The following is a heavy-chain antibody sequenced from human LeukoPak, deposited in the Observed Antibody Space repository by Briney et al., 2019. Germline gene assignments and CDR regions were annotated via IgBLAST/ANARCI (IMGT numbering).Heavy chain of an antibody. J-gene: IGHJ4*02. CDR2: INQDGSEK. Sequence: GGSLRLSCAASGFTFSSYWMSWVRQAPGKGLEWVANINQDGSEKYYVDSVKGRFTISRDNAKNSLYLQMNSLRAEDTAVYYCAKGARYYDFWSGYDYWGQGTLVTVSS. CDR1: GFTFSSYW. D-gene: IGHD3-3*01. CDR3: AKGARYYDFWSGYDY. V-gene: IGHV3-7*01.